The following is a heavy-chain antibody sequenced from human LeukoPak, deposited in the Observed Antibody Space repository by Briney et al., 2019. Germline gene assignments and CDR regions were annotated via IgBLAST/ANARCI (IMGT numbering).Heavy chain of an antibody. D-gene: IGHD3-3*01. CDR2: IYYSGTT. Sequence: SETLSLTCTVSGGSISDCYWSWIRQPPGKGLEWIGYIYYSGTTNYNPSLKSRVTISLDTSKNQFSLKLSSVTAADTAVYYCSRDWRFLEWTQAFDIWGQGTMVTVSS. CDR1: GGSISDCY. J-gene: IGHJ3*02. V-gene: IGHV4-59*01. CDR3: SRDWRFLEWTQAFDI.